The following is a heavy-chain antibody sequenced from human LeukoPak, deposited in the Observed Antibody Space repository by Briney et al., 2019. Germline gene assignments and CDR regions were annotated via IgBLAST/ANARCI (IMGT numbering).Heavy chain of an antibody. CDR3: ARDGYCSGGSCYSGYAFDI. D-gene: IGHD2-15*01. V-gene: IGHV4-4*07. Sequence: SETLSLTCTVSGGSISSYYWSWIRQPAGKGLEWIGRIYTSGSTNYNPSLKSRVTMSVDTSKNQSSLKLSSVTAADTAVYYCARDGYCSGGSCYSGYAFDIWGQGTMVTVSS. CDR1: GGSISSYY. CDR2: IYTSGST. J-gene: IGHJ3*02.